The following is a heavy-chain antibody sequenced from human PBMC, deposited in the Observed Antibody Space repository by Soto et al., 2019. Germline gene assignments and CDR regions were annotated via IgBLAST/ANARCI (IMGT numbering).Heavy chain of an antibody. CDR1: GGSISSSNW. V-gene: IGHV4-4*02. CDR2: INHSGST. D-gene: IGHD3-10*01. J-gene: IGHJ4*02. CDR3: ARGVYGSGSDYSSFFAY. Sequence: QVQLQEAGPGLVKPSGTLSLTCAVSGGSISSSNWWRWVRQPPGKGPEWIGEINHSGSTNYNPSPKSRVTISVDKSKPPFSPKLSSVTAADTAVYYCARGVYGSGSDYSSFFAYWGQVTLVTVSS.